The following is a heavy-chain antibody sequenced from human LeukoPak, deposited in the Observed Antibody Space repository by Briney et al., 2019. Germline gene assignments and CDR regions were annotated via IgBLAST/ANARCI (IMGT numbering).Heavy chain of an antibody. Sequence: ASVKVSCKASGGTFSSYAISWVRQAPGQGLEWMERIIPILGIANYAQKFQGRVTITADKSTSTAYMELSSLRSEDTAVYYCASSKQWLVPSSRRYGMNVWGQGTTVTVSS. D-gene: IGHD6-19*01. CDR2: IIPILGIA. V-gene: IGHV1-69*04. CDR1: GGTFSSYA. J-gene: IGHJ6*02. CDR3: ASSKQWLVPSSRRYGMNV.